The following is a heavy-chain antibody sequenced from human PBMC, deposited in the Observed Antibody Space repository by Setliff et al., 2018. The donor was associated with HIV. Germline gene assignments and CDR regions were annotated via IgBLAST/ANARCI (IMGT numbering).Heavy chain of an antibody. CDR3: ARNYGADSNYFDY. J-gene: IGHJ4*02. CDR2: INPSRHNT. D-gene: IGHD4-17*01. CDR1: GGTFSSYA. V-gene: IGHV1-2*06. Sequence: GASVKVSCKASGGTFSSYAIHWVRQAPGQGLEWMGRINPSRHNTIYAPRYQGRVTMTRDTSISTAYMELGGLRSDDTAVYYCARNYGADSNYFDYWGQGTLVTVSS.